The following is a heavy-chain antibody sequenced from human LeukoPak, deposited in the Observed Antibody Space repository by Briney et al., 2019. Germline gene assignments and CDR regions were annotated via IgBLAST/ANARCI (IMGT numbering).Heavy chain of an antibody. J-gene: IGHJ4*02. D-gene: IGHD3-22*01. CDR1: GFTFSSYT. CDR2: INSGSLSI. Sequence: GGSLRLSCAASGFTFSSYTMNWVRQAPGGGLEWVSSINSGSLSIYYAASVKGRFTISRDNDKNSLSLQMTSLRAEDTAVYFCVRDRYDSSGYLDYWGQGTLVTVSS. V-gene: IGHV3-21*01. CDR3: VRDRYDSSGYLDY.